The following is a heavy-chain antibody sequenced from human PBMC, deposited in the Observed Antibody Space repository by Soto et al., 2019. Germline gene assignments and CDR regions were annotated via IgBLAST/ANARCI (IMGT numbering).Heavy chain of an antibody. CDR3: ARSPTVGPRLRRPYYYYMDV. CDR1: GYTFTSYD. D-gene: IGHD5-12*01. Sequence: ASVKVSCKASGYTFTSYDINWVRQATGQGLEWMGWMNPNSGNTGYAQKFQGRVTMTRNTSISTAYMELSSLRSEDTAVYYCARSPTVGPRLRRPYYYYMDVWGKGTTVTVSS. CDR2: MNPNSGNT. V-gene: IGHV1-8*01. J-gene: IGHJ6*03.